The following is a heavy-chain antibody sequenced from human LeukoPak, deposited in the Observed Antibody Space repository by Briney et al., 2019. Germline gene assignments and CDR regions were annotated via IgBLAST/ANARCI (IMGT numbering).Heavy chain of an antibody. Sequence: GGSLRLSCSASGFTFNNFAMTWVRQAPGKGLEWVSSISGSGGSTYYADSVKGRFTISRDNAKNSLYLQMNSLRAEDTAVYYCVRDHGDYYFDYWGQGTLVTVSS. CDR3: VRDHGDYYFDY. V-gene: IGHV3-21*01. CDR2: ISGSGGST. CDR1: GFTFNNFA. D-gene: IGHD4-17*01. J-gene: IGHJ4*02.